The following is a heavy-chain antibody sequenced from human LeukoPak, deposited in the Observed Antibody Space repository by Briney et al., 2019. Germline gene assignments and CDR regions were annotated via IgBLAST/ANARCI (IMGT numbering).Heavy chain of an antibody. CDR1: GYTFTSYY. D-gene: IGHD6-13*01. V-gene: IGHV1-46*01. J-gene: IGHJ6*02. Sequence: ASVKVSCKASGYTFTSYYMHWVRQAPGQGLEWMGIINPSGGSTSYAQKFQGRVTMTRDTSISTAYMELSRLRSDDTAVYYCARDVKAGYSSPTYGMDVWGQGTTVTVSS. CDR3: ARDVKAGYSSPTYGMDV. CDR2: INPSGGST.